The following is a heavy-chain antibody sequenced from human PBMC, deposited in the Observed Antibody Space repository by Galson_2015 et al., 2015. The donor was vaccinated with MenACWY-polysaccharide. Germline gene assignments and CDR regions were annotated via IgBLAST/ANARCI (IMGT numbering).Heavy chain of an antibody. CDR3: ARVEKDKGSYYILP. CDR1: GYSISSGYY. D-gene: IGHD1-26*01. V-gene: IGHV4-38-2*01. J-gene: IGHJ5*02. Sequence: ETLSLTCAVSGYSISSGYYWGWIRQPPGKGLEWIGSIYHSGSTYYNPSLKSRVTISVDTSKNQFSLKLSSVPAADTAVYYCARVEKDKGSYYILPWGQGTLVTVSS. CDR2: IYHSGST.